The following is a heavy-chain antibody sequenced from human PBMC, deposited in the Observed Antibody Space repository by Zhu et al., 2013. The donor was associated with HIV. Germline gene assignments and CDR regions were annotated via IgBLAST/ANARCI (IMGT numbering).Heavy chain of an antibody. CDR3: ARPAEAFKPELWSAENEYYYYGMDV. D-gene: IGHD1-1*01. CDR1: GGTFSSYA. CDR2: IIPIFGTA. J-gene: IGHJ6*02. V-gene: IGHV1-69*06. Sequence: QVQLVQSGAEVKKPGSSVKVSCKASGGTFSSYAISWVRQAPGQGLEWMGGIIPIFGTANYAQKFQGRVTITADKSTSTAYMELSSLRSEDTAVYYCARPAEAFKPELWSAENEYYYYGMDVWGQGTTVTVSS.